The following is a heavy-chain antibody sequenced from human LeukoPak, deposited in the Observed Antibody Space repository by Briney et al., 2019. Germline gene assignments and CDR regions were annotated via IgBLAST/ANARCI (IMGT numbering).Heavy chain of an antibody. CDR3: AAGAGWLIDW. V-gene: IGHV3-7*01. Sequence: PGGSLRLSCAASGFTFSNYWMNWVRQAPGKGMEWVAIIEKDGSEILYADSVKGRFTISRDNAKNSLYLQMNSLRAEDTAVYYCAAGAGWLIDWWGQGTLVTVSS. CDR2: IEKDGSEI. D-gene: IGHD6-19*01. J-gene: IGHJ4*02. CDR1: GFTFSNYW.